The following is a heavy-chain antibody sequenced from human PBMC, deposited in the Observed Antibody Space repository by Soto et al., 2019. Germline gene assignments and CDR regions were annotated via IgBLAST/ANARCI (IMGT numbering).Heavy chain of an antibody. CDR2: ISSGGSDV. J-gene: IGHJ4*02. D-gene: IGHD1-1*01. CDR1: GFTFSSYT. Sequence: EVQLVESGGGLVKPGGSLRLSCAASGFTFSSYTIHWVRQAPGKGLEWVSSISSGGSDVYYADSVKGRFTISRDNAKNSLYLQMNSLRAEDTAVYYCARGRDNPTDYWGQGTLVIVSS. CDR3: ARGRDNPTDY. V-gene: IGHV3-21*01.